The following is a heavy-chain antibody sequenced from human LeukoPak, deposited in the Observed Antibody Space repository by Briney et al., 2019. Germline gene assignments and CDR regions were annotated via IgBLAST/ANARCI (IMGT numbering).Heavy chain of an antibody. CDR2: ISSNGGST. Sequence: GGSLRLSCAASGFTFSTIDMSWVRQAPGKGLEYVSAISSNGGSTYYADSVKGRFTISRDNSKNTLYLQMSTLRAEDTAVYYCVKDRAPRAGCSSRQLCYWGQGTLVTVSS. J-gene: IGHJ4*02. V-gene: IGHV3-64D*09. CDR1: GFTFSTID. D-gene: IGHD6-19*01. CDR3: VKDRAPRAGCSSRQLCY.